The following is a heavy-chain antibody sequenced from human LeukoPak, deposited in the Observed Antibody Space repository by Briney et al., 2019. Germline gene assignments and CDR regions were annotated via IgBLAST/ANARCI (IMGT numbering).Heavy chain of an antibody. Sequence: GGSLRLSCAASGFTFSSYGMHWVRQAPGKGLEWVAFIRYDGSNKYYADSVKGRFTISRDNSKNTLYLQMNSLRAEDTAVYYCAKDHRIQLGYYFDYWGQGTLVTVSS. V-gene: IGHV3-30*02. J-gene: IGHJ4*02. CDR2: IRYDGSNK. D-gene: IGHD5-18*01. CDR1: GFTFSSYG. CDR3: AKDHRIQLGYYFDY.